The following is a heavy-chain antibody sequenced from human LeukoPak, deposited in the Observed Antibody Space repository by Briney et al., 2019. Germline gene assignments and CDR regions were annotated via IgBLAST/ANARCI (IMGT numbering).Heavy chain of an antibody. CDR3: ARGKLERGWSYYFDS. V-gene: IGHV4-39*02. D-gene: IGHD1-1*01. CDR2: IYYSGST. CDR1: GGSISSSSYY. J-gene: IGHJ4*02. Sequence: SETLSLTCTVSGGSISSSSYYWGWIRQPPGKGLEWIGSIYYSGSTYYNPSLKSRVTISGDTSKTHFSLTHKSVTAADTATYYCARGKLERGWSYYFDSWGQGTLVTVSA.